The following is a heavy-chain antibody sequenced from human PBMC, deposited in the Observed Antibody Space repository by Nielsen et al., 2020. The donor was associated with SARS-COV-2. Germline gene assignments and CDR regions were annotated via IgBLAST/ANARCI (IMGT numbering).Heavy chain of an antibody. CDR2: ISSSSSYI. V-gene: IGHV3-21*01. CDR3: VRDLIRCTNGVCYTGVHDY. CDR1: GFTFSSYS. Sequence: GESLKISCAASGFTFSSYSMNWVRQAPGKGLEWVSSISSSSSYIYYADSVKGRFTISRDNAKNSLYLQMNSLRAEDTAVYYCVRDLIRCTNGVCYTGVHDYWGQGTLVTVSS. J-gene: IGHJ4*02. D-gene: IGHD2-8*01.